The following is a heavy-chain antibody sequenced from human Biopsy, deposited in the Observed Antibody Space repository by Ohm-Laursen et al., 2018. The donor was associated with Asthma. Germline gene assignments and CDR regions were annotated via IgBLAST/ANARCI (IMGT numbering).Heavy chain of an antibody. J-gene: IGHJ6*02. CDR3: ARAVDYSHYYGIDF. V-gene: IGHV1-18*01. Sequence: GSSVKVSCKTSGYTFNRAVITWVRQAPGQGLEWMGWISVYNGNTKVAQKLQDRVTMITDTSTSTAYMELRSLRSDDTAVYFCARAVDYSHYYGIDFWGQGTTVTVS. CDR1: GYTFNRAV. CDR2: ISVYNGNT. D-gene: IGHD3-10*01.